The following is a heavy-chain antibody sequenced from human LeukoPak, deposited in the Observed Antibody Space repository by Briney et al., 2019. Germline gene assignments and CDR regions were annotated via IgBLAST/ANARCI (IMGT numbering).Heavy chain of an antibody. Sequence: ASVKVSCKASGYTFTSYGISWVRQAPGQGLEWMGWIGAYNGNTNYAQKLQGRVTMTTDTSTSTAYMELRSLRSDDTAVYYCARARASLYYFDYWGQGTLVTVSS. CDR3: ARARASLYYFDY. V-gene: IGHV1-18*01. CDR2: IGAYNGNT. J-gene: IGHJ4*02. CDR1: GYTFTSYG. D-gene: IGHD2-15*01.